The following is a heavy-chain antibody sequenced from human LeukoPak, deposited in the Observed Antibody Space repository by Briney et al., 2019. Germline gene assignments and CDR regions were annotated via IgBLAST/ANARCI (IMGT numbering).Heavy chain of an antibody. D-gene: IGHD3-10*01. CDR2: IYTSGST. CDR1: GGSISSGSYY. CDR3: ARALWFGELSWFDP. V-gene: IGHV4-61*02. Sequence: SETLSLTCTVSGGSISSGSYYWSWTRQPAGKGLEWIGRIYTSGSTNYNPSLKSRVTISVDTSKNQFSLKLSSVTAADTAVYYCARALWFGELSWFDPWGQGTLVTVSS. J-gene: IGHJ5*02.